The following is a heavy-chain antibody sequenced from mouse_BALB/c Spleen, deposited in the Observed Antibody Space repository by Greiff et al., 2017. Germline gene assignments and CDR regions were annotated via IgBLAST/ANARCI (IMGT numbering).Heavy chain of an antibody. CDR3: ARLGALWGNYAMDY. D-gene: IGHD1-1*02. V-gene: IGHV14-3*02. CDR2: IDPANGNT. CDR1: GFYIKDTY. Sequence: EVKLLESGAELVKPGASVKLSCTASGFYIKDTYMHWVKQRPEQGLEWIGRIDPANGNTKYDPKFQGKATITADTSSNTAYLQLSSLTSEDTAVYYCARLGALWGNYAMDYWGQGTSVTVSS. J-gene: IGHJ4*01.